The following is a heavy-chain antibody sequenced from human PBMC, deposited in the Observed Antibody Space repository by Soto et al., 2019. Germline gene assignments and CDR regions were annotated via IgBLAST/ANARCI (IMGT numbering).Heavy chain of an antibody. Sequence: GGSLRLSCAASGLTFNNSAMSWVRQAPGKGPEWVSSINGTGVVTYYADSVKGRLTISRDNSKNTLYLQMNSLRAEDTAVYYCAKGAKSSSFDYWGQGTLVTVS. D-gene: IGHD6-6*01. CDR1: GLTFNNSA. V-gene: IGHV3-23*01. J-gene: IGHJ4*02. CDR3: AKGAKSSSFDY. CDR2: INGTGVVT.